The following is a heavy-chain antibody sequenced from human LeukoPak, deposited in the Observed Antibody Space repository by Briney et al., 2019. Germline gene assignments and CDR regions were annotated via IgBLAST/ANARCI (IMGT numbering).Heavy chain of an antibody. CDR3: ARDHALGIRGDYFDY. CDR1: GGSISSYY. J-gene: IGHJ4*02. CDR2: IYYSGST. D-gene: IGHD7-27*01. Sequence: SETLSLTCTVSGGSISSYYWSWIRQPPGKGLEWIGYIYYSGSTNYNPSLKSRVTISVVTSKNQFSLKLSSVTAADTAVYYCARDHALGIRGDYFDYWGQGTLVTVSS. V-gene: IGHV4-59*01.